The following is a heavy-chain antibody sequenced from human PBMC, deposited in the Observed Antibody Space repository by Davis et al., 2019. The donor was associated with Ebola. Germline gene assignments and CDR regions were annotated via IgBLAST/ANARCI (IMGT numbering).Heavy chain of an antibody. CDR1: GFAFSSFW. Sequence: GESLKISCAASGFAFSSFWMPWVRQAPGKGLEWVANMKPDGTEEYYVDSVKGRFTISRDNAKNSVYLQLVSLRAEDTAVYYCARDPSHDYGDYVGGWFDPWGQGTLVTVSS. D-gene: IGHD4-17*01. V-gene: IGHV3-7*01. J-gene: IGHJ5*02. CDR2: MKPDGTEE. CDR3: ARDPSHDYGDYVGGWFDP.